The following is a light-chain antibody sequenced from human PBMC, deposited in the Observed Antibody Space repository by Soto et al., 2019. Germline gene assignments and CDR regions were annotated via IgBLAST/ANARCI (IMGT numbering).Light chain of an antibody. CDR3: QKCKVAPFT. CDR2: AAS. CDR1: QDIGNF. J-gene: IGKJ4*01. V-gene: IGKV1-27*01. Sequence: ILMTQSPSSLSAFVGDRVTITCRASQDIGNFLAWYQQKPGKVPKLLIYAASTLQSGVPSRFSGSGSGTDFTLTISSLQPEDVATYYCQKCKVAPFTFGGGTKADIK.